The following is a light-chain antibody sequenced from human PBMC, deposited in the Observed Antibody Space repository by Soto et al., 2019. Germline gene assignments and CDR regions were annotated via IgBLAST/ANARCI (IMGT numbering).Light chain of an antibody. V-gene: IGKV3-11*01. J-gene: IGKJ2*01. CDR2: DVS. Sequence: EIVLTQSPATLSLSPGERATLSCRASQSVSSYLAWYQHKPGQAPRLLIYDVSSRATGIPARFSGSGSGTDFTLTISSLESEDFAVYYCKQRSNWPPLYTFCQGTKLEIK. CDR3: KQRSNWPPLYT. CDR1: QSVSSY.